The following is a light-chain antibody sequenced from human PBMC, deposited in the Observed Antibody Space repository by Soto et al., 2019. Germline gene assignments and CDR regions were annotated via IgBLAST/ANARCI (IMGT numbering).Light chain of an antibody. CDR1: QSVSSSY. J-gene: IGKJ1*01. V-gene: IGKV3D-7*01. CDR3: QQDYNLPKT. CDR2: GAS. Sequence: PGERVTLSCRASQSVSSSYLTWYQQKPGQAPRLLIYGASTRATGIPARFSGSGSGTDFTLTISSLQPEDFGVYYCQQDYNLPKTFGQGTKVEIK.